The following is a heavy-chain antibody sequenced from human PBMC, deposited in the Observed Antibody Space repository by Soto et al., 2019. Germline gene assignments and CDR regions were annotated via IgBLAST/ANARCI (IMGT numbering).Heavy chain of an antibody. CDR3: AKNGRPPYYYYGLDV. CDR2: ISGYNGDT. Sequence: SVKVSCKTAGYSFTRYGISWLRQAPGQGLEWMGWISGYNGDTNYAQKFQDRVSMTIDTSTGTAYMELRSLTSDDTAIYYCAKNGRPPYYYYGLDVWGQGTKVTVSS. V-gene: IGHV1-18*01. CDR1: GYSFTRYG. J-gene: IGHJ6*02. D-gene: IGHD2-8*01.